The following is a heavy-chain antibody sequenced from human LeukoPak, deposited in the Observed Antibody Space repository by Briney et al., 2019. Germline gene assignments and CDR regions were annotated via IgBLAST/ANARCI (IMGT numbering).Heavy chain of an antibody. CDR3: VKDGDDSGSYLVY. Sequence: GGSLRLSCAASRFTFSSYGMHWVRQAPGKGLEWVAFIPYDGNNKYYADSVKGRFTISRGNSKNTLYLQMNGLRAEDTAVYYCVKDGDDSGSYLVYWGQGTLVTVSS. V-gene: IGHV3-30*02. CDR2: IPYDGNNK. CDR1: RFTFSSYG. D-gene: IGHD1-26*01. J-gene: IGHJ4*02.